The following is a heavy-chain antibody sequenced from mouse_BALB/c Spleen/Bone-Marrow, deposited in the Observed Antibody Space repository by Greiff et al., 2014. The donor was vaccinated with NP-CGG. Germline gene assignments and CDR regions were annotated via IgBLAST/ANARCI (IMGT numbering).Heavy chain of an antibody. V-gene: IGHV1-18*01. J-gene: IGHJ4*01. CDR1: GYTFTEYT. D-gene: IGHD2-10*02. CDR3: ARRYGNYHDFYYYAMDY. CDR2: IFPNNGGT. Sequence: VQLQQPGPELVKPGASVKISCKTSGYTFTEYTMHWVKRSHGKSLEWIGGIFPNNGGTYYNQKFKGKATLTVDKSSSTAYMELRSLTSEDSAVYYCARRYGNYHDFYYYAMDYWGQGTSVTVSS.